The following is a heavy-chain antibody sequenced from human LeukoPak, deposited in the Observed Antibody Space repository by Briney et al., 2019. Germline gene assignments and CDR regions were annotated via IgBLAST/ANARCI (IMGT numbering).Heavy chain of an antibody. J-gene: IGHJ4*02. D-gene: IGHD3-22*01. Sequence: PGGSLRLSCAASGFTFSSQAMSWVRQAPGKGLEWVSAISGSGGSTYYADSVKGRFTISRDNAKNTLFLQMNSLRAEDTAVYYCARISSDSISYYDHWGQGTLVTVSS. CDR1: GFTFSSQA. V-gene: IGHV3-23*01. CDR2: ISGSGGST. CDR3: ARISSDSISYYDH.